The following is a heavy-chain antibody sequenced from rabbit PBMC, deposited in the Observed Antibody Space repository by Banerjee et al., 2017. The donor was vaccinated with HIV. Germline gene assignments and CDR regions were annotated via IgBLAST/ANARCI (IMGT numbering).Heavy chain of an antibody. V-gene: IGHV1S40*01. CDR1: GVSFSSNHY. CDR2: IEGGSSAFS. Sequence: QSLEESGGDLVKPGASLTLTCTASGVSFSSNHYMCWVRQAPGKGLEWIACIEGGSSAFSYFASWAKGRFTISKTSSTTVTLQVTSLTVADTATYFCARDTGTSFSSYGMDLWGPGTLVTVS. D-gene: IGHD7-1*01. J-gene: IGHJ6*01. CDR3: ARDTGTSFSSYGMDL.